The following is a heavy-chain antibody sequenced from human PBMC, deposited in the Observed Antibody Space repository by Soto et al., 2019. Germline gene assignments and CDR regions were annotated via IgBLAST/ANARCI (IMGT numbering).Heavy chain of an antibody. J-gene: IGHJ4*02. CDR2: ISTYNANT. CDR3: ARENYGDYGY. CDR1: GYTFTTYG. Sequence: QVQLVQSGAEVKKPGASEKVSCKASGYTFTTYGISWVRQAPGQGLEWMGWISTYNANTNYAQKLXGXGXMXPDTSTSTAYMELRSLRSDDTAVYYCARENYGDYGYWGQGTLVTVSS. V-gene: IGHV1-18*01. D-gene: IGHD4-17*01.